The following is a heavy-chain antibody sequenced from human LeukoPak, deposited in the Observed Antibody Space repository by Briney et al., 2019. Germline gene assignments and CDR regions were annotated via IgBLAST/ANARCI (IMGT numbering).Heavy chain of an antibody. D-gene: IGHD3-22*01. J-gene: IGHJ3*02. Sequence: PSETLSLTCTVYGDSFSGYYWDWIRQSPGKGLEWIGEMNHSGSINYNPSLKSRVTISVDTSKNHFSLKLTSVTAADTAVYYCARARNYYDSSDYYYEGDAFDIWGQGTMVTVSS. CDR3: ARARNYYDSSDYYYEGDAFDI. CDR1: GDSFSGYY. CDR2: MNHSGSI. V-gene: IGHV4-34*01.